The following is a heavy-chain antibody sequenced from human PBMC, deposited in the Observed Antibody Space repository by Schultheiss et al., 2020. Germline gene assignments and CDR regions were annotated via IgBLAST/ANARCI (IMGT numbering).Heavy chain of an antibody. V-gene: IGHV1-69*13. J-gene: IGHJ6*02. CDR3: ARGVVVPARMGRYYYYGMDV. D-gene: IGHD2-2*01. CDR1: GGTFSSYA. CDR2: IIPIFGTA. Sequence: SVKVSCKASGGTFSSYAISWVRQAPGQGLEWMGGIIPIFGTANYAQKFQGRVTITADESTSTAYMELSSLRSEDTAVYYCARGVVVPARMGRYYYYGMDVWGQGTTVTVSS.